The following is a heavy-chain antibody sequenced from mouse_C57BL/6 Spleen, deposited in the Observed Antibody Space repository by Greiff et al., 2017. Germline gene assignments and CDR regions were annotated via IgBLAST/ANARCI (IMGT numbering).Heavy chain of an antibody. CDR2: INPGSGGT. J-gene: IGHJ2*01. CDR1: GYAFTNYL. D-gene: IGHD2-4*01. CDR3: ISGRYEYDEGYYFDY. Sequence: QVQLQQSGAELVRPGTSVKVSCKASGYAFTNYLIEWVKQRPGQGLEWIGVINPGSGGTNYNEKFKGKATLTADKSSSTAYRQLSSLTSEDSAVYFCISGRYEYDEGYYFDYWGQGTTLTVSS. V-gene: IGHV1-54*01.